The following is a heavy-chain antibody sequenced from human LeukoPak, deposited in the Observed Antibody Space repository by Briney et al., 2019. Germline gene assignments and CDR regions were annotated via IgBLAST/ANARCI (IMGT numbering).Heavy chain of an antibody. CDR3: ARPMVRGVIAYYFDY. CDR1: GYTFTSYA. V-gene: IGHV1-3*01. D-gene: IGHD3-10*01. Sequence: GASVKVSCKASGYTFTSYAMHWVRQAPGQRLEWMGWINAGNGNTKYSQKFQGRVTITRDTSAGTAYMELSSLRSEDTAVYYCARPMVRGVIAYYFDYWGQGTLVTVSS. J-gene: IGHJ4*02. CDR2: INAGNGNT.